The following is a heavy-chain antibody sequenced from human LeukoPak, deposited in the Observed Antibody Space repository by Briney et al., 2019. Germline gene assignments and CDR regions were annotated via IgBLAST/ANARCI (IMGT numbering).Heavy chain of an antibody. Sequence: GGSLRLSCAGSGFTFSSYSMKWVRQAPGKGLEWVSSISSSSSYIYYADSVKGRFTISRDNAKSSLYLQMNSLRAEDTAVYYCARDTGYCSGGSCYPYPLDYWGQGTLVTVSS. J-gene: IGHJ4*02. CDR1: GFTFSSYS. CDR3: ARDTGYCSGGSCYPYPLDY. V-gene: IGHV3-21*01. CDR2: ISSSSSYI. D-gene: IGHD2-15*01.